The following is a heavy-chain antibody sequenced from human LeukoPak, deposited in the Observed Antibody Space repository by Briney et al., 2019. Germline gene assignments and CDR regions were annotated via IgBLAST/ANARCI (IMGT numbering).Heavy chain of an antibody. V-gene: IGHV1-46*03. J-gene: IGHJ1*01. D-gene: IGHD3-3*01. Sequence: ASVKVSCKASGYPFTSYYMHWVRQAPGQGLEWMGIINPSGGSTSYAQKFQGRVTMTRDTSTSTVYMELSSLRSEDTAVYYCARDLAGYYDFWSGFFQHWGQGTLVTVSS. CDR1: GYPFTSYY. CDR2: INPSGGST. CDR3: ARDLAGYYDFWSGFFQH.